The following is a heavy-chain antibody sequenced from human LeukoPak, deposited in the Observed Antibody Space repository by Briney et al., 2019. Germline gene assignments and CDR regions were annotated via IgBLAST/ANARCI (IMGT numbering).Heavy chain of an antibody. D-gene: IGHD6-19*01. CDR1: GGSISSGSYY. CDR2: IYTSGST. CDR3: ARCSGSACDI. V-gene: IGHV4-61*02. J-gene: IGHJ3*02. Sequence: SQTLSLTCTVSGGSISSGSYYWSWIRQPAGKGLEWIGRIYTSGSTNYNPSLKSRVTISVDTSKNQFSLKLSSVTAADTAVYYCARCSGSACDIWGQGTMVTVSS.